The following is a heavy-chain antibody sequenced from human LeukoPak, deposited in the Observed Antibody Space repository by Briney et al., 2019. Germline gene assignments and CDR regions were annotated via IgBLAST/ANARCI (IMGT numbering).Heavy chain of an antibody. J-gene: IGHJ4*02. Sequence: SETLSLTCAVYGGSFSGYYWSWTRQPPGKGLEWIGEINHSGSTNYNPSLKSRVTISVDTSKNQFSLKLSSVTAADTAVYYCARGANIVVVPAAYYFDYWGQGTLVTVSS. V-gene: IGHV4-34*01. CDR3: ARGANIVVVPAAYYFDY. D-gene: IGHD2-2*01. CDR2: INHSGST. CDR1: GGSFSGYY.